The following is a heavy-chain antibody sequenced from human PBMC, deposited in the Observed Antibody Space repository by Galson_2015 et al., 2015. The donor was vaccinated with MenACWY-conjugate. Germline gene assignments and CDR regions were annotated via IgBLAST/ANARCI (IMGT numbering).Heavy chain of an antibody. J-gene: IGHJ6*02. CDR3: AREKVVAGTLGGMDV. CDR1: GYTFTGYY. V-gene: IGHV1-2*04. Sequence: SVKVSCKASGYTFTGYYMHWVRQAPGQGLEWMGWINPNSGGTNYAQKFQGWVTMTRDTSISTAYMELSRLRSDDTAVYYCAREKVVAGTLGGMDVWGQGTTVTVSS. CDR2: INPNSGGT. D-gene: IGHD6-19*01.